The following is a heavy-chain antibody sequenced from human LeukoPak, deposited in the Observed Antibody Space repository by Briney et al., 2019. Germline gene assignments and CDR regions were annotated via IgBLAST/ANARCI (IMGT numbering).Heavy chain of an antibody. CDR1: GVSFSGYN. J-gene: IGHJ4*02. CDR2: INHSGST. CDR3: ARARRWLRYFDY. V-gene: IGHV4-34*01. Sequence: PSETLSLTCAVYGVSFSGYNWSWFRQPPGKGLEWIGEINHSGSTNYNPSLKSRVTISVDTSKNQFSLKLSSVTAADTAVYYCARARRWLRYFDYWGQGTLVTVSS. D-gene: IGHD5-12*01.